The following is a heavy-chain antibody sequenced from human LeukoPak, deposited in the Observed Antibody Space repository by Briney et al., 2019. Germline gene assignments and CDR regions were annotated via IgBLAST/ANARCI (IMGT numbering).Heavy chain of an antibody. V-gene: IGHV4-59*11. J-gene: IGHJ3*02. CDR2: ISFIGST. Sequence: PSETLSLTCAVSDDSFSSHYWTWIRQPPGKGLEWLGYISFIGSTTYNPSLKSRVTISIDTSKNHFSLKLSSVTAADTAVYYCARDLVTVTKGFDIWGQGTMVSVSS. CDR3: ARDLVTVTKGFDI. CDR1: DDSFSSHY. D-gene: IGHD4-17*01.